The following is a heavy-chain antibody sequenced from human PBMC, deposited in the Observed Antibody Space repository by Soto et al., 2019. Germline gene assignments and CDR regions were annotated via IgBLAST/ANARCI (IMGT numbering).Heavy chain of an antibody. CDR2: ISAYNGNT. J-gene: IGHJ5*02. Sequence: GASVKVSCKACGYTFTSYGISWVRQAPGQGLEWMGWISAYNGNTNYAQKLQGRVTMTTDTSTSTAYMELRSLRSDDTAVYYCARSPVDTASRFPIDPWGQGTLVTVSS. D-gene: IGHD5-18*01. CDR1: GYTFTSYG. V-gene: IGHV1-18*01. CDR3: ARSPVDTASRFPIDP.